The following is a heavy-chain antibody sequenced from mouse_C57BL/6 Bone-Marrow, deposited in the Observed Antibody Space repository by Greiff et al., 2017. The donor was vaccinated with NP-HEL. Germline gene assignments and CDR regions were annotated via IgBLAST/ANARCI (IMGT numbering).Heavy chain of an antibody. CDR2: ISSGGSYT. V-gene: IGHV5-6*01. J-gene: IGHJ2*01. CDR3: ARHEGYYDDY. CDR1: GFTFSSYG. D-gene: IGHD2-4*01. Sequence: EVQGVESGGDLVKPGGSLKLSCAASGFTFSSYGMSWVRQTPDKRLEWVATISSGGSYTYYPDSVKGRFTISRDNAKNTLYLQMSSLKSEDTAMYYCARHEGYYDDYWGQGTTLTVSS.